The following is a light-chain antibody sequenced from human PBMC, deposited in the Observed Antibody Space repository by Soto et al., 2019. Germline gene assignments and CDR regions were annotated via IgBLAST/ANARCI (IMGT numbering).Light chain of an antibody. CDR1: QSVSSSH. Sequence: EIVLTQSPDTLSLSPGETATLSCRASQSVSSSHLAWDQQKVGQAPRLLIYGDSRRATGIPDRFSGSGSGTDFTLIINRLDPEDFAVYYCQYYGTSPGTFGQGTKVDIK. CDR2: GDS. V-gene: IGKV3-20*01. CDR3: QYYGTSPGT. J-gene: IGKJ1*01.